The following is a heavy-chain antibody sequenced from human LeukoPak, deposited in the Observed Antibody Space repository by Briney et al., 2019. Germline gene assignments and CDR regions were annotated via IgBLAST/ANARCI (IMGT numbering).Heavy chain of an antibody. CDR2: IIPIFGTA. CDR3: ARGSSRSPRDAFDI. J-gene: IGHJ3*02. Sequence: SVKVSCKASGGTFSSYAISWVRQAPGQGLEWMGGIIPIFGTANYAQKFQGRVTITADKSTSTAYMELSSLRSEDTAVYYCARGSSRSPRDAFDIWGQGTMVTVSS. V-gene: IGHV1-69*06. CDR1: GGTFSSYA.